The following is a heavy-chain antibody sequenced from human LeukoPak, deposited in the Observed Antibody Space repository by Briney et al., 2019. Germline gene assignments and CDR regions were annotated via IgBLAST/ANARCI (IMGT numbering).Heavy chain of an antibody. CDR2: IVVGSGNT. D-gene: IGHD5-12*01. V-gene: IGHV1-58*02. J-gene: IGHJ4*02. Sequence: TSVKVSCKASGFTFTSSAMQWVRQARGQRLEWIGWIVVGSGNTNYAQKFQERVTITRDMSTSTAYMELSSLRSEDTAVYYCARSKRSGYDALDSWGQGTLVTVSS. CDR3: ARSKRSGYDALDS. CDR1: GFTFTSSA.